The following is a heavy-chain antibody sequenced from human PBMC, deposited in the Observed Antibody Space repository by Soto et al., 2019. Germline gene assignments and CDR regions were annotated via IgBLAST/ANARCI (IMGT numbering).Heavy chain of an antibody. CDR2: IYSGGST. V-gene: IGHV3-66*01. CDR3: ARDRIVGTIFGVVTIPLDY. Sequence: GGSLRLSCAASGFTVSSNYMSWVRQAPGKGLEWVSVIYSGGSTYYADSVKGRFTISRDNSKNTLYLQMNSLRAEDTAVYYCARDRIVGTIFGVVTIPLDYWGQGTLVTVSS. J-gene: IGHJ4*02. CDR1: GFTVSSNY. D-gene: IGHD3-3*01.